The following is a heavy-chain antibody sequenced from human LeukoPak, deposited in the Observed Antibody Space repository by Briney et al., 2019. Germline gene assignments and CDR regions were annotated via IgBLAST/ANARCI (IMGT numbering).Heavy chain of an antibody. D-gene: IGHD2-21*02. CDR1: GGSFSGYY. J-gene: IGHJ4*02. V-gene: IGHV4-34*01. CDR3: ARGRTANFDY. Sequence: SETLSLTCAVYGGSFSGYYWSWIRQPPGKGLEWIGEINHSGSTNYNPSLKSRVTISVDTSKNQFSLKLSSVTAADTAVYYCARGRTANFDYWGQGTLVTVPS. CDR2: INHSGST.